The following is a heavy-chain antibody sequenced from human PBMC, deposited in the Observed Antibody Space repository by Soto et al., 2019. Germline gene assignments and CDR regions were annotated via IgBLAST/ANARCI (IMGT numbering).Heavy chain of an antibody. CDR3: GKERRGRGWFVCNY. Sequence: GGSLRLSCAAPGFTFSTYEMNWVRQAPGKGLEWVSYIDSSGTTRYYADSVKGRFTISRDNAKNSLYLQMNSLRADDTAVYYCGKERRGRGWFVCNYWGQGIVVTVSS. CDR2: IDSSGTTR. D-gene: IGHD6-19*01. CDR1: GFTFSTYE. J-gene: IGHJ4*02. V-gene: IGHV3-48*03.